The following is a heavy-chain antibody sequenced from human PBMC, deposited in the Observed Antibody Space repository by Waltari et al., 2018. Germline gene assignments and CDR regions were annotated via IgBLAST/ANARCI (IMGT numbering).Heavy chain of an antibody. CDR3: AKDRTGSGRFDY. V-gene: IGHV3-23*01. CDR2: ISGSGGST. D-gene: IGHD3-10*01. Sequence: EVQLLESGGGLVQPGGSLRLSCAASGFTFNSYAMGWVRQAPGKGLEWVSAISGSGGSTYYADSVKGRFTISRDNSKNTLYPQMNSLRAEDTAVYYCAKDRTGSGRFDYWGQGTLVTVSS. CDR1: GFTFNSYA. J-gene: IGHJ4*02.